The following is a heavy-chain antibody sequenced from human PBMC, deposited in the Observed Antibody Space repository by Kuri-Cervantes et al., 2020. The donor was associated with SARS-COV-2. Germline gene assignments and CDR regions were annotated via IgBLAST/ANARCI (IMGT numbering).Heavy chain of an antibody. CDR2: ISYDGNIR. D-gene: IGHD3-3*01. CDR3: ARDPNHPLRFLEWLSPLFDY. J-gene: IGHJ4*02. CDR1: GFTFSTYA. V-gene: IGHV3-30-3*01. Sequence: GESLKISCAASGFTFSTYALHWVRQAPGKGLEWVSIISYDGNIRYYADSVKGRFTISRDNSKNTLYLQMNSLRAEDTAVYYCARDPNHPLRFLEWLSPLFDYWGQGTLVTVSS.